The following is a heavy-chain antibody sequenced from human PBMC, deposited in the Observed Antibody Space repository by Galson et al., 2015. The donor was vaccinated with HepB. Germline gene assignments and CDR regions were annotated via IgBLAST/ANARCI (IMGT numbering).Heavy chain of an antibody. D-gene: IGHD2-2*01. CDR3: ARGSGTSFL. Sequence: LSLTYTVSGGSISSGGYYWSWIRQHPGKGLEWIGYIYFSGSTNYNPSLKSRVTISLDTSKSHFSLNLTSVTAADTAVYYCARGSGTSFLWGQGTLVTVSS. V-gene: IGHV4-31*03. CDR2: IYFSGST. CDR1: GGSISSGGYY. J-gene: IGHJ4*02.